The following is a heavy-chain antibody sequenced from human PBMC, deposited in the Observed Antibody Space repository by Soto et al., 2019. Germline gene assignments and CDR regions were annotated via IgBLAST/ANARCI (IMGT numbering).Heavy chain of an antibody. D-gene: IGHD2-8*01. CDR2: ISTYNGNT. CDR1: GYTFTSYG. Sequence: VASVKVSCKASGYTFTSYGITWVRQAPGQGLEWMGWISTYNGNTNDAQKLQGRVTMTTDTSTSTAYMELGSLRSDDTAVYYCARGARYALDYYYYGMDVRGQGTTVTVSS. CDR3: ARGARYALDYYYYGMDV. V-gene: IGHV1-18*01. J-gene: IGHJ6*02.